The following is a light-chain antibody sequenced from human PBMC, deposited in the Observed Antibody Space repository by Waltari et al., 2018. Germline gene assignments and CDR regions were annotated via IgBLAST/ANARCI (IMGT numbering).Light chain of an antibody. CDR3: QHRNNWPLT. V-gene: IGKV3-11*01. CDR2: DAS. J-gene: IGKJ4*01. CDR1: QSVSSK. Sequence: EIVLTPSTATLFLSPGEMATFSCRASQSVSSKLAWYQQKPGQAPRLLIYDASNRATDIAARFSGSGSGTDFTLTISSLEPEDFAVYYCQHRNNWPLTFGGGTKVEIK.